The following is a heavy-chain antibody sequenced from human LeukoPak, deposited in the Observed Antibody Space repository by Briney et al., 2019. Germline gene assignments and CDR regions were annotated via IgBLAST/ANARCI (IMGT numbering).Heavy chain of an antibody. V-gene: IGHV3-23*01. CDR2: ISGSGGST. Sequence: GGSLRLSCAASGFTFSSYGMSWVRQAPGKGLEWVSAISGSGGSTYYADSVKGRFTISRDNSKNTVHLQMNNLRAEGTAMYFCARRLYIVRGAFDIWGQGTMVTVSS. CDR3: ARRLYIVRGAFDI. D-gene: IGHD2/OR15-2a*01. J-gene: IGHJ3*02. CDR1: GFTFSSYG.